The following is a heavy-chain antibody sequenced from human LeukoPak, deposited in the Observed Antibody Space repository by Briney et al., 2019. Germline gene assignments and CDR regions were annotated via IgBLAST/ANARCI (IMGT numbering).Heavy chain of an antibody. CDR1: GFTFSSYA. CDR2: ISYDGSNK. CDR3: ARDQIRLGGYCSGGSCYPSYYYYGMDV. J-gene: IGHJ6*04. D-gene: IGHD2-15*01. V-gene: IGHV3-30*04. Sequence: PGGSPRLSCAASGFTFSSYAMHWVRQAPGKGLEWVAVISYDGSNKYYADSVKGRFTISRDNSKNTLYLQMNSLRAEDTAVYYCARDQIRLGGYCSGGSCYPSYYYYGMDVWGKGTTVTVSS.